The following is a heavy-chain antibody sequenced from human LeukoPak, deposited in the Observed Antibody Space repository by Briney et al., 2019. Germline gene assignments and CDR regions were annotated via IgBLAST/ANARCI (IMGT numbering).Heavy chain of an antibody. V-gene: IGHV3-23*01. CDR1: GFTFSSYA. CDR3: AKRGDYDSSGYYLDY. Sequence: GGSLRLSCAASGFTFSSYAMSWGRQAPGEGLEWVSAISGSGGSTYYADSVKGRFTISRDNSKNTLYLQVNSLRAEDTAVYYCAKRGDYDSSGYYLDYWGQGTLVTVSS. J-gene: IGHJ4*02. D-gene: IGHD3-22*01. CDR2: ISGSGGST.